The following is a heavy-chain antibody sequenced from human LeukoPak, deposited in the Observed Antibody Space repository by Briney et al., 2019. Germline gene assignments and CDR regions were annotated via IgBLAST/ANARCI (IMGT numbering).Heavy chain of an antibody. Sequence: ASVKVSCKASGYTFTTYAMHWVRQAPGQRLEWMGWINAGNGNTKYSQKFQGRVTITRDTSASTAFMELSSLRSEDTAVYYCARPIGYSSGGFDLWGRGTLVTVSS. V-gene: IGHV1-3*01. D-gene: IGHD6-19*01. CDR2: INAGNGNT. CDR3: ARPIGYSSGGFDL. J-gene: IGHJ2*01. CDR1: GYTFTTYA.